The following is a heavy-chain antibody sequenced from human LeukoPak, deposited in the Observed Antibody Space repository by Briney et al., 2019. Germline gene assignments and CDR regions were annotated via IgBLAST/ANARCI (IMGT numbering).Heavy chain of an antibody. D-gene: IGHD3-10*01. V-gene: IGHV3-66*01. CDR1: GFTVSSNY. CDR2: IYSGGST. Sequence: GGSLRLSCAASGFTVSSNYMSWVRQAPGKGLEWVSVIYSGGSTYYADSVKGRFTISRDNSKNTLYLQMSSLRAEDTAVYYCARDQGGSGSPSSYWGQGTLVTVSS. J-gene: IGHJ4*02. CDR3: ARDQGGSGSPSSY.